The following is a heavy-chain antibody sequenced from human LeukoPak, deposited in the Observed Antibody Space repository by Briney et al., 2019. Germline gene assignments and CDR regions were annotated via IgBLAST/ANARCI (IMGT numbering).Heavy chain of an antibody. CDR2: ISYDGSNK. CDR1: GFTFSSYA. Sequence: GRSLRLSCAASGFTFSSYAMHWVRQAPGKGLEWVALISYDGSNKYYADSVKGRFTISRDNSKNALLLQMNSLRAEDTAVYYCAKERYCSTTTCPFDSWGQGTLVTVSS. CDR3: AKERYCSTTTCPFDS. V-gene: IGHV3-30*04. D-gene: IGHD2-2*01. J-gene: IGHJ4*02.